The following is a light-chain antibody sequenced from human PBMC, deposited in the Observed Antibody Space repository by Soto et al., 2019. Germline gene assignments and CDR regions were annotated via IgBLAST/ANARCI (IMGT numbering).Light chain of an antibody. CDR2: DAS. J-gene: IGKJ1*01. Sequence: EIVLTQSPAILSMSPGERATLSCRASQSVSSYFAWYQQKPGQAPRLLIYDASNRATGVPARFSGSGSGTDFTITISSLEHEDFAVYYCQQRRYWPVTFGQGTKVEIK. V-gene: IGKV3-11*01. CDR3: QQRRYWPVT. CDR1: QSVSSY.